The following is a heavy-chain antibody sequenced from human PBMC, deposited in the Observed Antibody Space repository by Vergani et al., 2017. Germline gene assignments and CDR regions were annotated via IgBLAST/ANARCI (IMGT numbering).Heavy chain of an antibody. D-gene: IGHD2-15*01. CDR3: ARGPFPVSGETIFPPYFDY. CDR2: INHSGST. CDR1: GGSFSGYY. J-gene: IGHJ4*02. V-gene: IGHV4-34*01. Sequence: QVQLQQWGAGLLKPSETLSLTCAVSGGSFSGYYWSWIRQPPGKGLEWIGEINHSGSTNYNPSLKSRVTISVDTSKNQFSLKLSSVTAADTAVYYCARGPFPVSGETIFPPYFDYWGQGTLVTVSS.